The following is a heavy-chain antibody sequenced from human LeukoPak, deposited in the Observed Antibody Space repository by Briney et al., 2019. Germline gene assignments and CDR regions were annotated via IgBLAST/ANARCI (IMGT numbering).Heavy chain of an antibody. CDR3: AKDQYSSSWLLDAFDI. Sequence: PGGSLRLSCAASGFTFSSYGMHWVRQAPGKGLEWVAFIRYDGSNKYYADSVKGRFTISRDNSKNTLYLQMNSLRAEDTAVYYCAKDQYSSSWLLDAFDIWGQGTMVTVSS. CDR1: GFTFSSYG. D-gene: IGHD6-13*01. V-gene: IGHV3-30*02. J-gene: IGHJ3*02. CDR2: IRYDGSNK.